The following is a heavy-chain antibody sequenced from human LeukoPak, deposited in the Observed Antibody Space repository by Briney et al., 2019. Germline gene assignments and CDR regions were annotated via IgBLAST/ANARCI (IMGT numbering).Heavy chain of an antibody. V-gene: IGHV3-53*01. Sequence: GGSLRLSCAASGFSVSGNFMIWVRQAPGKGLEWVSVIYSGGTTYYADSVRGRFTISRDNYKNTLYLQMNSLRAEDTAVYYCARDGYGNNYMDVWGKGTTVIVSS. D-gene: IGHD5-18*01. CDR1: GFSVSGNF. CDR2: IYSGGTT. CDR3: ARDGYGNNYMDV. J-gene: IGHJ6*03.